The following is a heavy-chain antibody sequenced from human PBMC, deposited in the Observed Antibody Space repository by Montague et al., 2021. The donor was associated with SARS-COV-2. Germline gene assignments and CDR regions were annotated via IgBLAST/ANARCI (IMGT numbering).Heavy chain of an antibody. J-gene: IGHJ6*02. Sequence: SETLSLTCAVSGGSIRNYYWSWIRQRPGRGLEWIAYIYVSGNVDYNPSLKSRVTISVDTSKNQFSLKLSSVTAADTAVYYCAAQTDYYYYSLDVWGQGTTATVS. CDR3: AAQTDYYYYSLDV. CDR2: IYVSGNV. V-gene: IGHV4-4*08. CDR1: GGSIRNYY.